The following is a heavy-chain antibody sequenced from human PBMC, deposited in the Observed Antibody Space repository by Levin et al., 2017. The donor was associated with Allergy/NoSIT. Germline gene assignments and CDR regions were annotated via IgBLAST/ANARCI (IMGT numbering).Heavy chain of an antibody. CDR1: GFTFRDYA. Sequence: GGSLRLSCAVSGFTFRDYAMHWVRQVPGKRLERLAVISYDGRNKYYADSVRGRFTISRDNSKNMLFLEMNSLRPEDAAVYRAFGGGDRWGQGTLVTVSS. CDR3: FGGGDR. J-gene: IGHJ4*02. CDR2: ISYDGRNK. V-gene: IGHV3-30*03. D-gene: IGHD3-10*01.